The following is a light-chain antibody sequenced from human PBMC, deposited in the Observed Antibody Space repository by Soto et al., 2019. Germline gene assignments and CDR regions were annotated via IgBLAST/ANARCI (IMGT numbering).Light chain of an antibody. CDR3: QQCYETPLT. Sequence: EIQMTQSPSSLSASIGDRVTITCRASQTISNYLNWYQQKPGKAPTLIIFGASNLQDGVPSRFSGSGYGTDFTLAITSLHPEDFATYCCQQCYETPLTFGQGTRLEIK. CDR1: QTISNY. CDR2: GAS. J-gene: IGKJ5*01. V-gene: IGKV1-39*01.